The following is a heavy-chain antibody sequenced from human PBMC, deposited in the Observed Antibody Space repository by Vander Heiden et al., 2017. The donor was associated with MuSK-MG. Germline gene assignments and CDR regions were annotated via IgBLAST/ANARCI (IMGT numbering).Heavy chain of an antibody. V-gene: IGHV3-30-3*01. CDR1: GFTFSSYA. CDR3: ARETPAANDAFDI. J-gene: IGHJ3*02. CDR2: ISYDGSNK. D-gene: IGHD2-2*01. Sequence: QVQLVESGGGVVQPGRSLRLSCAASGFTFSSYAMHWVRQAPGKGLEWVAVISYDGSNKYYADSVKGRFTISRDNSKNTLYLQMNSLRAEDTAVYYCARETPAANDAFDIWGQGTMVTVSS.